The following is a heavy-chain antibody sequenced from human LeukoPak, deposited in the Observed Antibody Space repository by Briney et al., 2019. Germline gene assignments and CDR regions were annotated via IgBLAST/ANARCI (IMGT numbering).Heavy chain of an antibody. J-gene: IGHJ4*02. V-gene: IGHV7-4-1*02. CDR3: ARDHLYGDYNLCY. CDR1: GYTFNRYA. Sequence: ASVKISCKASGYTFNRYAMNWVRQAPGQGLEWMGWINTNTGNPTYAQGFTGRFVFSLDTSVSTAYLQISSLKAEDTAVYYCARDHLYGDYNLCYWGQGTLVTVSS. CDR2: INTNTGNP. D-gene: IGHD4-17*01.